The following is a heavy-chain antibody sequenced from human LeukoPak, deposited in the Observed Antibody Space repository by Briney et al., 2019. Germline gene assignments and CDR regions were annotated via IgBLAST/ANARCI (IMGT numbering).Heavy chain of an antibody. Sequence: RSLRLSCAASGFTFSSYGMHWVRQAPGKGLEWVAVISYDGSNKYYADSVKGRFTISRDNSKNTLYLQMNSLRAEDTAVYYCAKEGFITMVRGVSPDAFDIWGQGTMVTVSS. D-gene: IGHD3-10*01. V-gene: IGHV3-30*18. CDR2: ISYDGSNK. J-gene: IGHJ3*02. CDR1: GFTFSSYG. CDR3: AKEGFITMVRGVSPDAFDI.